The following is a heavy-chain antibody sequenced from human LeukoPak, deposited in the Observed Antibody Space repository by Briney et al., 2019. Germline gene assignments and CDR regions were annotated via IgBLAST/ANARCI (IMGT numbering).Heavy chain of an antibody. CDR2: MNPNSGNT. V-gene: IGHV1-8*01. CDR1: GYTFTSYD. CDR3: ASKIITIFGVVDY. J-gene: IGHJ4*02. Sequence: VASVKVSCKASGYTFTSYDINWVRQATGQGLEWMGWMNPNSGNTGYAQKFQGRVTITRNTSISTAYMELSSLRSEDTAVYYCASKIITIFGVVDYWGQGTLVTVSS. D-gene: IGHD3-3*01.